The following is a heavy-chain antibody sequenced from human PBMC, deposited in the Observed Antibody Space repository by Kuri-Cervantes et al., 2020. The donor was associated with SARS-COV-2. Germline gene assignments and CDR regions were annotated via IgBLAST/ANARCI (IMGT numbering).Heavy chain of an antibody. CDR3: ARDRGLSTIFGVITIGGGAFDI. D-gene: IGHD3-3*01. J-gene: IGHJ3*02. CDR1: GYTFTSNG. CDR2: INTNTGNP. Sequence: ASAKVSCKASGYTFTSNGISWARQAPGQGLEWMGWINTNTGNPTYAQVFTGRFVFSMDTSVSTAYLQISSLKAEDTAVYYCARDRGLSTIFGVITIGGGAFDIWGQGTMVTVSS. V-gene: IGHV7-4-1*02.